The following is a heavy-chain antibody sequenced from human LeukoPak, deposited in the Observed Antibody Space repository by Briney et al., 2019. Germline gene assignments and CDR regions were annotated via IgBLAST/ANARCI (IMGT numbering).Heavy chain of an antibody. V-gene: IGHV4-59*08. D-gene: IGHD3-22*01. CDR2: IYYSGST. CDR3: ARVLSGSNFDY. J-gene: IGHJ4*02. Sequence: SETLSLTCTVSGGSISSYYWSWIRQPPGKGLEWIGYIYYSGSTNYNPSLKSRVTISVDTSKNQFSLKLSSVTAVDTAVYYCARVLSGSNFDYWGQGTLVTVSS. CDR1: GGSISSYY.